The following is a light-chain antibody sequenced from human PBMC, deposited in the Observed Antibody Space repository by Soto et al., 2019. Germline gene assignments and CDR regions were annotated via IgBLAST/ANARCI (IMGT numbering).Light chain of an antibody. Sequence: QSALTQPASVSGSPGQSITISCTGTSSDVGGYNYVSWYQQHPGKAPKLMIYDVSNRPSGVSNRFSGSKSGNTASLTISGLQAEDEADYYCSSYTISRTRHVVFGGGTKLTVL. CDR3: SSYTISRTRHVV. V-gene: IGLV2-14*01. CDR2: DVS. J-gene: IGLJ2*01. CDR1: SSDVGGYNY.